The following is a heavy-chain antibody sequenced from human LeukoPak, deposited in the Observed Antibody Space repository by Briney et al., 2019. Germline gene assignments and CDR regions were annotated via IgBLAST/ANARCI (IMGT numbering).Heavy chain of an antibody. J-gene: IGHJ6*04. CDR1: GYTFTSYG. Sequence: ASVTVSCKASGYTFTSYGISWVRQAPGQGLEWMGWISAYNGNTNYAQKLQGRVTITTDTSTSTAYMELRSLRSDDTAVYYCARDIQITFGGVIASYYYGMDVWGKGTTVTVSS. CDR2: ISAYNGNT. V-gene: IGHV1-18*04. CDR3: ARDIQITFGGVIASYYYGMDV. D-gene: IGHD3-16*02.